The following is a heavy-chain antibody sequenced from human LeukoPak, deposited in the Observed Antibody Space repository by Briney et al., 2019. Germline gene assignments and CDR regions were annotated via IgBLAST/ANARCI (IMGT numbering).Heavy chain of an antibody. Sequence: GGSLRLSCAVSGFTFSNFAMNWVRQAPGKGLEWVSTISGSGGSTYYADSVKGRFTISRDNSKNTLYLQMNSLGAEDTAVYYCAKMVHTEQWLVPFDYWGQGTLVTVSS. J-gene: IGHJ4*02. D-gene: IGHD6-19*01. CDR1: GFTFSNFA. CDR3: AKMVHTEQWLVPFDY. CDR2: ISGSGGST. V-gene: IGHV3-23*01.